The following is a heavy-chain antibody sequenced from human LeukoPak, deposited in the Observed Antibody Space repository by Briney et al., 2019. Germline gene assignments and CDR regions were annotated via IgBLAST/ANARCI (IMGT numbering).Heavy chain of an antibody. CDR1: GLTFSIYW. CDR2: INQDGSEE. CDR3: ARYCSIGSCFDY. V-gene: IGHV3-7*04. D-gene: IGHD2-15*01. J-gene: IGHJ4*02. Sequence: GGSLRLSCAASGLTFSIYWMSWVRQAPGKGLEWVANINQDGSEEYYVDSLKGRFTISKDNAKNSLYLQMNSLRADDAAVYYCARYCSIGSCFDYWGQGTLVTVSS.